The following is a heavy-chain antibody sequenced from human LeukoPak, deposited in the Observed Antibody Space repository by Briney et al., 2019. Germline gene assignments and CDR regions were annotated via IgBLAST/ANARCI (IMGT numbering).Heavy chain of an antibody. CDR2: IYYSGTT. J-gene: IGHJ5*02. CDR3: ARGWDLYSSNWFDP. D-gene: IGHD6-13*01. Sequence: PSETPSLTCTVSSASISSGDYYWSWVRQPPGKGLALIGYIYYSGTTYYNPSLKSRVTISVDTSKNQFSLKLSSVTAADTAVYYCARGWDLYSSNWFDPWGQGTLVTVSS. V-gene: IGHV4-30-4*02. CDR1: SASISSGDYY.